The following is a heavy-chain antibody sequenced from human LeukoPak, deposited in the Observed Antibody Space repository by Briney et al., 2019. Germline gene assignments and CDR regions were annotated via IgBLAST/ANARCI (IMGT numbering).Heavy chain of an antibody. CDR3: ARVEMATIDAFDI. D-gene: IGHD5-12*01. CDR1: GGSFSGYY. V-gene: IGHV4-34*01. Sequence: SETLSLTCAVYGGSFSGYYWSWIRQPPGKGLEWIGEINHSGSTNYNPSLKSRVTISVDTSKNQFSLKLSSVTAADTAVYYCARVEMATIDAFDIWGQGTTVTVSS. CDR2: INHSGST. J-gene: IGHJ3*02.